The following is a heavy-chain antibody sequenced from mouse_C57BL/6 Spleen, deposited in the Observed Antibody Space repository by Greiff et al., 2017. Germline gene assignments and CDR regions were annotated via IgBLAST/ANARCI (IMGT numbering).Heavy chain of an antibody. J-gene: IGHJ3*01. D-gene: IGHD2-13*01. V-gene: IGHV5-6*01. CDR2: ISSGGSYT. CDR1: GFTFSSYG. Sequence: EVHLVESGGDLVKPGGSLKLSCAASGFTFSSYGMSWVRQTPDKRLEWVATISSGGSYTYYPDSVKGRFTISRDNAKNTLYLQMSSLKSEDTAMYYCAAHCDYWGQGTLVTVSA. CDR3: AAHCDY.